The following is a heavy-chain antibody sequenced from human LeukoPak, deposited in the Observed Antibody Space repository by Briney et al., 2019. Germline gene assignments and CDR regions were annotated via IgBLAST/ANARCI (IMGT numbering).Heavy chain of an antibody. Sequence: GGSLRLSCAASGFTFHNYAIHWVRQAPGKGLEWVSLISGDGSVTYYADSVKGRFTISRDNSKNSLYLQMNSLRLEDTAFYYCATGSQPGTTFDYWGQGTLVTASS. V-gene: IGHV3-43*02. CDR3: ATGSQPGTTFDY. CDR1: GFTFHNYA. D-gene: IGHD1-14*01. CDR2: ISGDGSVT. J-gene: IGHJ4*02.